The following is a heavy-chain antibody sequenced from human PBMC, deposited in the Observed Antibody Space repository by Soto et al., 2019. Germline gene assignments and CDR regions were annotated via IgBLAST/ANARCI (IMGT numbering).Heavy chain of an antibody. CDR3: ARRECSGGTCSFDP. CDR1: GGSISSSNYY. Sequence: QLQLQESGPGLVKPSETLSLTCSVSGGSISSSNYYRAWIRQPPGKGLEWIGSIHYTGSTYYNPSLKRRVTIAVDTSKNQFSLKLTSVSAADTAVYYCARRECSGGTCSFDPWGQGTLVTVSS. J-gene: IGHJ5*02. CDR2: IHYTGST. V-gene: IGHV4-39*01. D-gene: IGHD2-15*01.